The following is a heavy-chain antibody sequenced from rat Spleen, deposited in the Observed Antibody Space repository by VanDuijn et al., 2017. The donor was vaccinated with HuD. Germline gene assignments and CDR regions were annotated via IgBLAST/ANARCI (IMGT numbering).Heavy chain of an antibody. J-gene: IGHJ1*01. CDR1: GFTFIGYG. CDR3: VRQMYTKDYSYWYFDF. Sequence: EVQLVESGGGLVQPGRSLKISCPGSGFTFIGYGMAWVRQAPSRGLEWVATIGTEGSRTYYRASVEGRFTISRNNAKSILYLQMDSLRSDDTATYYCVRQMYTKDYSYWYFDFWGPGTMVTVSS. CDR2: IGTEGSRT. D-gene: IGHD1-6*01. V-gene: IGHV5-29*01.